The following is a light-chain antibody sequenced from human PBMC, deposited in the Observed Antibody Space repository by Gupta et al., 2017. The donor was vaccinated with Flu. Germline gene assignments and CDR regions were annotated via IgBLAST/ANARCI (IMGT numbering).Light chain of an antibody. Sequence: EIVLTQSPGTLSLSPGERATLSCRASQSVSSSYLVWYQQKPGQAPRLLIYGASSRATGVPDRFSGSGSGTDFTLTISRLEPEDFAVYYCQQGDRLEVTFGQGTKVEI. CDR1: QSVSSSY. V-gene: IGKV3-20*01. CDR2: GAS. CDR3: QQGDRLEVT. J-gene: IGKJ1*01.